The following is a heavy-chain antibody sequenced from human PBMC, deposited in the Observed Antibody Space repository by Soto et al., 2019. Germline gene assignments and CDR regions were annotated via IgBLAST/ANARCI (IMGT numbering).Heavy chain of an antibody. CDR1: SGSFSGYY. CDR3: ARHGGKLGITGTMGNFDY. Sequence: SETLSLTCAVYSGSFSGYYWSWIRQPPGKGLEWIGELYQDLSIVYNPSLESRVTISGDSSKNQFSLKLTSVTAADTSVYYCARHGGKLGITGTMGNFDYWGQGSLVTVSS. D-gene: IGHD1-20*01. CDR2: LYQDLSI. J-gene: IGHJ4*02. V-gene: IGHV4-34*01.